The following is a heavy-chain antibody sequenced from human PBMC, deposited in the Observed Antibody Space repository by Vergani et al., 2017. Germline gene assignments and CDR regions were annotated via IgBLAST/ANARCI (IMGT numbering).Heavy chain of an antibody. Sequence: QLQLQESGSGLVKPSQTLSLTCAVSVGSISSGGYSWSWIRQPPGKGLEWIGYIYHSGSTYYNPSLKSRVTISVDRSKNQFSLKLSSVTAADTAVYYCARDWAYCSSTSCYSWFDPWGQGTLVTVSS. CDR3: ARDWAYCSSTSCYSWFDP. V-gene: IGHV4-30-2*01. CDR1: VGSISSGGYS. D-gene: IGHD2-2*01. J-gene: IGHJ5*02. CDR2: IYHSGST.